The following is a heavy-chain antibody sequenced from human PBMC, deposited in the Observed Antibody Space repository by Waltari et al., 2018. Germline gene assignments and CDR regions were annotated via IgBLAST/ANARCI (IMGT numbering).Heavy chain of an antibody. V-gene: IGHV1-46*01. Sequence: QVQLVQSGAEVKKPGASVKVSCKASGYTFTSYYMHWVRQAPGQGLEWMGIINPSGGSTSYAQNFQGRVTRTRDTSTSTVYMELSSLRSEDTAVYYCARSYCSGGSCKYYFDYWGQGTLVTVSS. CDR3: ARSYCSGGSCKYYFDY. CDR2: INPSGGST. J-gene: IGHJ4*02. CDR1: GYTFTSYY. D-gene: IGHD2-15*01.